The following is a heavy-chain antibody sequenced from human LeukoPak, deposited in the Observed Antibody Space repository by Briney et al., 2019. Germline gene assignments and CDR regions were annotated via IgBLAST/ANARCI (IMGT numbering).Heavy chain of an antibody. V-gene: IGHV4-59*01. D-gene: IGHD6-13*01. J-gene: IGHJ4*02. CDR3: ARVTSSSWYQAKYYFDY. CDR1: GGSISSYY. Sequence: PSETLSLTCTVSGGSISSYYWSWIRQPPGKGLEWIGYIYYSGSTNYNPSLKSRVTISVDTSKNQFSLKLSSVTAADTAVYYCARVTSSSWYQAKYYFDYWGQGTLVTVSS. CDR2: IYYSGST.